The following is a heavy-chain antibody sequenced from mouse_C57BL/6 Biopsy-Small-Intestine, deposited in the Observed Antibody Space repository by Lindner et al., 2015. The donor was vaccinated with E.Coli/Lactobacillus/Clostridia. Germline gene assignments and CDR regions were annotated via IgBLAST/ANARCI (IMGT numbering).Heavy chain of an antibody. CDR3: ARSLPVWFAY. J-gene: IGHJ3*01. V-gene: IGHV1-18*01. CDR2: INPNNGGT. CDR1: GYTFTDYN. Sequence: VQLQESGPELVKPGASVKIPCKASGYTFTDYNMDWVKQSHGKSLEWIGDINPNNGGTTYNQKFKGKATLTVDKSSSTAYMELRSLTSEDTAVYYCARSLPVWFAYWGQGTLVTVSA.